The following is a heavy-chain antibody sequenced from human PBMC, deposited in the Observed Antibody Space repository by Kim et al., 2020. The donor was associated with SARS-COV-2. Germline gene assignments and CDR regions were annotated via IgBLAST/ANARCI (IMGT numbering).Heavy chain of an antibody. J-gene: IGHJ6*02. CDR3: ARVTYGYSSSWSYYYYGMDV. CDR1: GGSFSGYY. CDR2: INHSGST. D-gene: IGHD6-13*01. V-gene: IGHV4-34*01. Sequence: SETLSLTCAVYGGSFSGYYWSWIRQPPGKGLEWIGEINHSGSTNYNPSLKSRVTISVDTSKNQFSLKLSSVTAADTAVYYCARVTYGYSSSWSYYYYGMDVWGQGTTVTVSS.